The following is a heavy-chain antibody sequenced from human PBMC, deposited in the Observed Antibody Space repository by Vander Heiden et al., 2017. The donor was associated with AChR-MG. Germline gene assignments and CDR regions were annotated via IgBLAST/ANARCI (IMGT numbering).Heavy chain of an antibody. D-gene: IGHD6-13*01. CDR2: INHSGST. J-gene: IGHJ5*02. CDR1: GGSFSGYY. Sequence: QVQLQLWGAGLLKPSETLSLTCAVYGGSFSGYYWSWIRQPPGKGLEWIGEINHSGSTNYNPSLKSRVTISVDTSKNQFSLKLSSVTAADTAVYYCARGEGIAAAASPWGQGTLVTVSS. CDR3: ARGEGIAAAASP. V-gene: IGHV4-34*01.